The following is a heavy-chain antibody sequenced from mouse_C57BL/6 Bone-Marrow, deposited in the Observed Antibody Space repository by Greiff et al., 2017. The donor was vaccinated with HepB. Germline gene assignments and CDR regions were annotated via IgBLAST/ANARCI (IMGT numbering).Heavy chain of an antibody. CDR3: ARRRYDY. J-gene: IGHJ2*01. Sequence: QVQLQQSGPELVKPGASVKISCKASGYAFSSSWMNWVKQRPGKGLEWIGRIYPGDGDTNYNGKFKGKATLTADKSSSTAYMQLSSLTSEDSAVYFCARRRYDYWGQGTTRTVSS. CDR2: IYPGDGDT. CDR1: GYAFSSSW. V-gene: IGHV1-82*01.